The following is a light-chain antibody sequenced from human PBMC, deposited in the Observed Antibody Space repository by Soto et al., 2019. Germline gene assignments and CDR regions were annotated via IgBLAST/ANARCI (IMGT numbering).Light chain of an antibody. CDR2: GAS. Sequence: EIVITQSPSTLSFSPLERATLSCRASQSVANDLAWYQHKPGQAPRLLTHGASTRATGIPARFSGVGSGTEFTLTISSLQSEDFAVYYCQQYNKWPQTFGQGTRLEIK. CDR1: QSVAND. V-gene: IGKV3-15*01. CDR3: QQYNKWPQT. J-gene: IGKJ5*01.